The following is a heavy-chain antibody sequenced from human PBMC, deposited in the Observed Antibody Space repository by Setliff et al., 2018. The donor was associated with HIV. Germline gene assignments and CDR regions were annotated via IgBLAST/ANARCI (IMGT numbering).Heavy chain of an antibody. J-gene: IGHJ4*02. CDR2: ISISGDT. CDR1: GGPISSYY. CDR3: ARDPTTGVDY. D-gene: IGHD4-4*01. Sequence: SETLSLTCTVSGGPISSYYWSWIRQPAGKRLEWIGRISISGDTNYNPSLKSRATMSLDTSKNQFSLKLNSVTAADTAMYYCARDPTTGVDYWGQGTLVTVSS. V-gene: IGHV4-4*07.